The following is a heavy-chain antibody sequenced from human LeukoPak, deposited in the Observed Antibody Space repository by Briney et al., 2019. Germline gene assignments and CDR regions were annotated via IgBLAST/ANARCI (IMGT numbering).Heavy chain of an antibody. CDR3: ARAGYCSATTCQWVPLV. V-gene: IGHV4-59*01. J-gene: IGHJ6*02. CDR2: VSYSGNT. CDR1: GGSISTYY. Sequence: PSETLSLTCTVSGGSISTYYWVWIRQSPGQGLEWIGYVSYSGNTNYNPSLKSRVTISVDTSKNQLSLKLSFMTAADTAVYYCARAGYCSATTCQWVPLVWGQGTTVTVSS. D-gene: IGHD6-19*01.